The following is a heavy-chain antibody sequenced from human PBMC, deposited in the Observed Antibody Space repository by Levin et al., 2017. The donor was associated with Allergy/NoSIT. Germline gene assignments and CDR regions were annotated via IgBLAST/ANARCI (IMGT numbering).Heavy chain of an antibody. CDR1: GASINSGGYY. J-gene: IGHJ5*02. D-gene: IGHD3-10*01. Sequence: SCTVSGASINSGGYYWNWIRQHPGKGLEWIGYIYYSGSTYYNPSLKSRLTISADTSKNQFSLKLSSVTAADTAVYYCARAHGSGSKRWFDPWGQGTLVTVSS. V-gene: IGHV4-31*02. CDR2: IYYSGST. CDR3: ARAHGSGSKRWFDP.